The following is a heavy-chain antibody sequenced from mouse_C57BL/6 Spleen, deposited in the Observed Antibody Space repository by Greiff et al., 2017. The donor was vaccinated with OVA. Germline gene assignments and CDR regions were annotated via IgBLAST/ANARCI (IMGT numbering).Heavy chain of an antibody. CDR2: IYPGAGDT. J-gene: IGHJ2*01. V-gene: IGHV1-82*01. CDR3: ARCDSNLDY. D-gene: IGHD2-5*01. Sequence: VQLQESGPELVKPGASVKISCKASGYAFSSSWMNWVKQRPGRGLEWIGRIYPGAGDTNYNGKFKGKAKLTADKSSSTAYMQLSSLTSEDSAVYYCARCDSNLDYWGQGTTLTVSS. CDR1: GYAFSSSW.